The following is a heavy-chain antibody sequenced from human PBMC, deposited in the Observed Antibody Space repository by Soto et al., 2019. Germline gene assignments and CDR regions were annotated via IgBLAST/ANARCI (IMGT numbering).Heavy chain of an antibody. J-gene: IGHJ6*03. CDR1: GGSFSGYY. V-gene: IGHV4-34*01. D-gene: IGHD6-13*01. CDR3: ARGPIAAAGKRYYYYYMDV. CDR2: INHSGST. Sequence: SETLSLTCAVYGGSFSGYYWSWIRQPPGKGLEWIGEINHSGSTNYNPSLKSRVTISVDTSKNQFSLKLSSVTAADTAVYFCARGPIAAAGKRYYYYYMDVWGKGTTVTVSS.